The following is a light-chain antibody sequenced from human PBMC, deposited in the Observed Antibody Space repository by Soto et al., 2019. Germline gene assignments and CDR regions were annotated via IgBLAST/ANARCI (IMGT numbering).Light chain of an antibody. V-gene: IGLV1-47*02. CDR3: AAWDDSLSGPV. CDR1: SSNIGGNG. Sequence: QSVLTQPPSASGTPGQRVTISCSGRSSNIGGNGVNWYQQLPGTAPKLLIYSNDQRPAGVPDRFSGSKSGTSASLAITGLRPEDEADYYCAAWDDSLSGPVFGGGTKLTVL. CDR2: SND. J-gene: IGLJ2*01.